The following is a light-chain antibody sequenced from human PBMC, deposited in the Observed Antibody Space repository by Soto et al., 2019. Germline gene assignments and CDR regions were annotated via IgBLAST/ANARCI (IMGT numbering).Light chain of an antibody. CDR2: EVS. CDR1: SSDVGGYDY. Sequence: QSVLTQPASVSGSPGQSITISCTGTSSDVGGYDYVSWYQQHPAKTPKLIIFEVSKRPSGVPDRFSGSKSGNTASLTISGLQAEDEADYYCCSYAGSYTLLFGGGTKVTVL. CDR3: CSYAGSYTLL. J-gene: IGLJ2*01. V-gene: IGLV2-11*01.